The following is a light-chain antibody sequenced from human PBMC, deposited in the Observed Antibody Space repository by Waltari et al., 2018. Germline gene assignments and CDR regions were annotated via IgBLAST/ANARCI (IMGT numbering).Light chain of an antibody. CDR3: SSYAGSNNYV. V-gene: IGLV2-8*01. J-gene: IGLJ1*01. CDR2: EVT. Sequence: QSALTQPPSASGSPGQSVTISCPGPSSDVGAYTSVSWYQQHPGKAPKLLIYEVTKRPSGVPDRFSGSKSGNTASLTVSGLQAEDEADYYCSSYAGSNNYVFGAGTKVSVL. CDR1: SSDVGAYTS.